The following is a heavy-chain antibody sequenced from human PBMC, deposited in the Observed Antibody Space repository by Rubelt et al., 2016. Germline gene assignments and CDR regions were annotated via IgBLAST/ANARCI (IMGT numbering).Heavy chain of an antibody. J-gene: IGHJ4*02. CDR2: ISRSSGTI. CDR1: GFTFSSYS. D-gene: IGHD3-10*01. Sequence: ASGFTFSSYSMNWVRQASGKGLEWLSYISRSSGTIYYADSVKGRFSIASYNAKNSLYLQMNSLRVEDTAVYYCARGGGSRGGPFDYWGQGTLVTVSS. V-gene: IGHV3-48*01. CDR3: ARGGGSRGGPFDY.